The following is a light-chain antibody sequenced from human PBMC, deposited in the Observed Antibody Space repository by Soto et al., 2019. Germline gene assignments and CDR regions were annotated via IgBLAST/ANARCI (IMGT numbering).Light chain of an antibody. CDR1: QPLLHSNGFKY. CDR2: LGS. CDR3: MEALQSLRT. Sequence: LITQYKIYFPVPSGESASISCRSSQPLLHSNGFKYLDCYLYRPGQSPQLLIFLGSTRASGVPDRFSGSGSGTDFTLKVSRLEAEDVGVYYSMEALQSLRTFCEGAKL. J-gene: IGKJ2*01. V-gene: IGKV2-28*01.